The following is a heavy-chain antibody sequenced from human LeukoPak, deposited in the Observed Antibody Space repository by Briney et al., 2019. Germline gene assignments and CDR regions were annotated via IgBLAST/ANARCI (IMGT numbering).Heavy chain of an antibody. J-gene: IGHJ4*02. D-gene: IGHD3-10*02. CDR1: GFTFSSYW. CDR2: INSDGSNT. Sequence: GGSLRLSCAASGFTFSSYWMHWVRQAPVKGLVWVSRINSDGSNTNYADSVKGRFTISRDNAKNTLYLQMNSLRAEDTAVYYCARDVPCPDYWGQGTLVTVSS. V-gene: IGHV3-74*01. CDR3: ARDVPCPDY.